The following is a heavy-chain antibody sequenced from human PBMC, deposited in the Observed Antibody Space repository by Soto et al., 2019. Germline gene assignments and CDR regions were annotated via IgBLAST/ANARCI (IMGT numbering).Heavy chain of an antibody. J-gene: IGHJ4*02. CDR2: IFYSGGA. D-gene: IGHD2-15*01. CDR3: GSQLMEARSGHVDYDY. CDR1: GVSIASSNYY. Sequence: QVHLHESGPGLVKASQTLSLTCAVSGVSIASSNYYWSWLRQPPGKGLEWVGYIFYSGGAYYNPSLKRRIVLSIDATNGQFSPNLNSTTAADTAIYFCGSQLMEARSGHVDYDYWGQGILVTVSS. V-gene: IGHV4-30-4*01.